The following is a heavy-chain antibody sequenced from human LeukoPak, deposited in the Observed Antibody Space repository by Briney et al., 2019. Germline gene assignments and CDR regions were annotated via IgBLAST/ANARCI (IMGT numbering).Heavy chain of an antibody. CDR2: INFIGNT. V-gene: IGHV4-59*08. CDR3: ARLLGLDCSTTSCSRLNAFDI. D-gene: IGHD2-2*01. Sequence: SETLSLTCTISGGSISGYYWGWIRRPPGKGLEWIGYINFIGNTNYNPSLKSRVTISEDTSKNLFSLRLSSVTAADTAVYYCARLLGLDCSTTSCSRLNAFDIWGLGTVVTVSS. J-gene: IGHJ3*02. CDR1: GGSISGYY.